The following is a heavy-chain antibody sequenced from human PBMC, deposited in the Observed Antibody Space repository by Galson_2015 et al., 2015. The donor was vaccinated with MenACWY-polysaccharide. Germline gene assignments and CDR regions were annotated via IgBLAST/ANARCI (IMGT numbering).Heavy chain of an antibody. D-gene: IGHD3-22*01. CDR2: ISGSGDST. CDR1: GFTLNNYA. CDR3: ARGIKYFHDSSGYYWYY. J-gene: IGHJ4*02. V-gene: IGHV3-23*01. Sequence: SLRLSCAASGFTLNNYAMTWVRQAPGKGLEWVSAISGSGDSTYYADSVKGRFTISRDNSKNTLYLQMSSLRAEDTAVYYCARGIKYFHDSSGYYWYYWGQGTLVTVSS.